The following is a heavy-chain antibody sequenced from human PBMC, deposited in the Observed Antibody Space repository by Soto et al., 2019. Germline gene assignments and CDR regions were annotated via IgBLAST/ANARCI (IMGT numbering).Heavy chain of an antibody. Sequence: EVQLVESGGGLVQPGGSLKLSCAASGFTFSGSAMHWVRQASGKGLEWVGRIRSKANSYATAYAASVKGRFTISRDDSKNTAYVQMNSLKTEDTAVYYCTRSPEYSSSWYFIDFDYWGQGTLVTVSS. V-gene: IGHV3-73*02. CDR3: TRSPEYSSSWYFIDFDY. J-gene: IGHJ4*02. D-gene: IGHD6-13*01. CDR2: IRSKANSYAT. CDR1: GFTFSGSA.